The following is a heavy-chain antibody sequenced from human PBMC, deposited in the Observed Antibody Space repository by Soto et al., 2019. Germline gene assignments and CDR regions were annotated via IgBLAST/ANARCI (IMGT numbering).Heavy chain of an antibody. CDR1: GASISSYY. J-gene: IGHJ3*02. CDR2: IYLGGSI. Sequence: PSETLSLTCSVSGASISSYYYTWIRQTPGKGLEWIGYIYLGGSINYNPSFKSRVTISVDTSKNQFSLKLSSVTAADTAVYYCARHFRAFDIWGQGTMVTVSS. V-gene: IGHV4-59*08. CDR3: ARHFRAFDI.